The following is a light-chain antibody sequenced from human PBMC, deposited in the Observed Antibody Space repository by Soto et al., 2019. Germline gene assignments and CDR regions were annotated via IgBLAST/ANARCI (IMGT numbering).Light chain of an antibody. V-gene: IGLV1-44*01. CDR1: SSNMGGNA. CDR2: SDN. J-gene: IGLJ1*01. CDR3: AAWDGSLHGYV. Sequence: QSVLTQPPSASGTPGQRVTIFCSGSSSNMGGNAVNWYQQLPGTAPKLLIYSDNQRPSGVPDRFSGSKSGTSASLAISGLHSEDEADYYCAAWDGSLHGYVFGTGTQLTVL.